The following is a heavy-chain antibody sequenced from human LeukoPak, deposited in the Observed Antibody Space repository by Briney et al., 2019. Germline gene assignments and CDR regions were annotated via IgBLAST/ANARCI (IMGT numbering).Heavy chain of an antibody. Sequence: GGPLRLSCAASGFTVSSNFMSWVRQAPGKGLEWVSVIYSGGSTYYADSVKGRFTISRDNSKNTLYLQMNSLRAEDTAVYYCARDFTEMATIGGWGQGTLVTVSS. CDR2: IYSGGST. J-gene: IGHJ4*02. D-gene: IGHD5-24*01. CDR3: ARDFTEMATIGG. V-gene: IGHV3-53*01. CDR1: GFTVSSNF.